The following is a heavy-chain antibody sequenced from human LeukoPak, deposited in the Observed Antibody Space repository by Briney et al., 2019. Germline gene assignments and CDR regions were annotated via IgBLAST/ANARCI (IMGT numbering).Heavy chain of an antibody. Sequence: ASVKVSCKASGYTFTTFGISWVRQAPGQGLEWMGWISAYNDNTNYAQKFQGRVTMTTDTSTSTAYMELRSLRSDDTAVYYCARFIAVAGTIDYWGQGTLVTVSS. D-gene: IGHD6-19*01. J-gene: IGHJ4*02. V-gene: IGHV1-18*01. CDR1: GYTFTTFG. CDR3: ARFIAVAGTIDY. CDR2: ISAYNDNT.